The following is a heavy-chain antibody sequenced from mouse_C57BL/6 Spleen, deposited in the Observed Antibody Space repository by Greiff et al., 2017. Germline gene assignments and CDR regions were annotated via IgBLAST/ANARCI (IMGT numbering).Heavy chain of an antibody. D-gene: IGHD1-1*01. V-gene: IGHV2-6*01. CDR2: IWGVGST. J-gene: IGHJ4*01. Sequence: VHLVESGPGLVAPSQSLSITCTVSGFSLTSYGVDWVRQSPGKGLEWLGVIWGVGSTNYNSALKSRLSISKDNSKSQVFLKMNSLQTDDTAMYYCARRDYYGSSYARDYWGQGTSVTVSA. CDR3: ARRDYYGSSYARDY. CDR1: GFSLTSYG.